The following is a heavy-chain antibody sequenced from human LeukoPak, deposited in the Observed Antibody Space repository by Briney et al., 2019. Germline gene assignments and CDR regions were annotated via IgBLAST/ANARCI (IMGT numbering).Heavy chain of an antibody. CDR1: GFTFSNYA. D-gene: IGHD3-10*01. Sequence: GRSLRLSCAASGFTFSNYAMHWVRQAPGKGREWVAVISYDGSNKYYADSVKGRFTISRDNSKNTLYLQMNSLRAEDTAMYYCARDYGSGSYPRIYFDYWGQGTLVTVSS. CDR3: ARDYGSGSYPRIYFDY. J-gene: IGHJ4*02. CDR2: ISYDGSNK. V-gene: IGHV3-30*04.